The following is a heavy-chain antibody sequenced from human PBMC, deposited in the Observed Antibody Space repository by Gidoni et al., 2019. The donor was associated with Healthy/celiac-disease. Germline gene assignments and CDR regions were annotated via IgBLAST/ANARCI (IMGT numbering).Heavy chain of an antibody. CDR2: IKQDGSEK. CDR3: ARDSYGDPWGMDV. CDR1: GFTVSSYW. V-gene: IGHV3-7*04. Sequence: EVQLVESGGGLVQPGGSLRLSCAASGFTVSSYWMSWVRQAPGKGLEWLANIKQDGSEKYYVDSVKGRFTISRDNAKNSLYLQMNSLRAEDTAVYYCARDSYGDPWGMDVWGQGTTVTVSS. J-gene: IGHJ6*02. D-gene: IGHD4-17*01.